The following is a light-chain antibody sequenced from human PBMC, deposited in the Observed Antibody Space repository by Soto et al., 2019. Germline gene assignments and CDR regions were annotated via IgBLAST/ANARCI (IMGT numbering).Light chain of an antibody. Sequence: EIVLTQSPGTLSLSPGERATLSCRASQSVSSSYLAWYQQKPGQAPRLLIYGASSRATGIPDRFSGSGSGTDFTLTIRRLEPEDFAVYYCKQYGSSPPYTFGQGTKLEIK. J-gene: IGKJ2*01. CDR2: GAS. CDR1: QSVSSSY. CDR3: KQYGSSPPYT. V-gene: IGKV3-20*01.